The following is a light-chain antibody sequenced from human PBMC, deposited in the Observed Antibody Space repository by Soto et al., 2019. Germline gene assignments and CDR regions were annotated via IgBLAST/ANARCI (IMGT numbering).Light chain of an antibody. CDR1: SSDVGGYNY. V-gene: IGLV2-11*01. CDR3: CSYAGSYV. J-gene: IGLJ1*01. CDR2: DVS. Sequence: QSALTQPRSVSGCPGQSVTISCTGTSSDVGGYNYVSWYQQHPGKAPKLMIYDVSKRPSGVPDRFSGSKSGITASLTISGLQAEDEADYYFCSYAGSYVFGTGTKVIVL.